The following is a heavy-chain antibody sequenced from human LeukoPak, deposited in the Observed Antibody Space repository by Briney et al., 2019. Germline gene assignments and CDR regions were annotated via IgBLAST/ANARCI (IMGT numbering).Heavy chain of an antibody. Sequence: GGSLRLSCAASGYTFSNYAVSWVRQAPGKGLEWVSAITGRGDSTYYAGSVKGRFSISRDNSRNTFYLQMDSLRVEDTAVYYCAKDRVAIATNWYFDLWGRGTLVSVSS. CDR2: ITGRGDST. V-gene: IGHV3-23*01. J-gene: IGHJ2*01. CDR3: AKDRVAIATNWYFDL. CDR1: GYTFSNYA. D-gene: IGHD2-21*01.